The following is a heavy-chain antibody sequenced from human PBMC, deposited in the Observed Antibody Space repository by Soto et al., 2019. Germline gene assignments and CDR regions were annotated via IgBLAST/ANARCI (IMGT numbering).Heavy chain of an antibody. CDR1: GGSISSYY. CDR2: IYYSGST. D-gene: IGHD3-10*01. CDR3: ARVWGGAFDF. Sequence: SETLSLTCTVSGGSISSYYWSWIRQPPGKGLEWIGYIYYSGSTNYNPSLKSRVTISVDTSKNQFSLKLSSVTAADTAVYYCARVWGGAFDFWGQGAMVTVSS. V-gene: IGHV4-59*01. J-gene: IGHJ3*01.